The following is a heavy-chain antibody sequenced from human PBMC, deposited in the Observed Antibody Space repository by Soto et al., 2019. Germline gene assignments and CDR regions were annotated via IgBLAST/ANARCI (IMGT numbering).Heavy chain of an antibody. CDR3: ARGSGTLAY. CDR2: NSSDNGNT. Sequence: QVLLGEAGAEVKEPGDSVKVSCEASGYSFTSYGFNWGRQAHGQGLEWMGWNSSDNGNTHYAQHVQGRATMTRDTSTRTAYMEGRSLTSDDTAVCYSARGSGTLAYWGQGTLVTVSS. D-gene: IGHD1-1*01. V-gene: IGHV1-18*01. J-gene: IGHJ4*02. CDR1: GYSFTSYG.